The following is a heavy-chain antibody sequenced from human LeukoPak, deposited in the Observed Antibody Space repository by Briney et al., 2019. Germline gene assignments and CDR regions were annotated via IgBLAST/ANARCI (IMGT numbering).Heavy chain of an antibody. D-gene: IGHD3-3*01. CDR1: GYTFTSYY. CDR3: ARNLGLPFLEWLSLGWFDP. V-gene: IGHV1-69*06. J-gene: IGHJ5*02. Sequence: ASVKVSCKASGYTFTSYYMHWVRQAPGQGLEWMGGIIPIFGTANYAQKFQGRVTITADKSTSTAYMELSSLRSEDTAVYYCARNLGLPFLEWLSLGWFDPWGQGTLVTVSS. CDR2: IIPIFGTA.